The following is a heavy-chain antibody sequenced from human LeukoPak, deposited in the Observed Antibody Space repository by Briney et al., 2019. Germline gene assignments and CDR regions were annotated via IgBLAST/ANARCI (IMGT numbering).Heavy chain of an antibody. CDR3: ARAPPRGSYYRGYFDY. CDR2: IYYSGST. Sequence: TSETLSLTCTVSGGSISSYYWSWIRQAPGKALEWIGYIYYSGSTTYNPSLKSRVTISVDTSKNQFSLNLSSVTAADTAVYYCARAPPRGSYYRGYFDYWGQGTLVTVSS. D-gene: IGHD3-10*01. CDR1: GGSISSYY. J-gene: IGHJ4*02. V-gene: IGHV4-59*01.